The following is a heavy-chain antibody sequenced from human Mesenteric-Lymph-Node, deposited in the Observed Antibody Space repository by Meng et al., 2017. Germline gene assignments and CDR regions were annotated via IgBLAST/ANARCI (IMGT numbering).Heavy chain of an antibody. D-gene: IGHD1-26*01. J-gene: IGHJ5*02. Sequence: VPLSESCLGLVKPSDTLYLHCTVSGYCISSYYWRWIRQPAGKGLEWIGRIYSSGNTNYNPSLKSRVTMSEDTSKNQFSLKLNSVTAADTAVYYCARGHPRMSGSYGWFDPWGQGTLVTVSS. CDR2: IYSSGNT. CDR3: ARGHPRMSGSYGWFDP. CDR1: GYCISSYY. V-gene: IGHV4-4*07.